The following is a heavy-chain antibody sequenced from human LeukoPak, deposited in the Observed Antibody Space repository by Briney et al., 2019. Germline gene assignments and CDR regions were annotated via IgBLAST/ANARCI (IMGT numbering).Heavy chain of an antibody. V-gene: IGHV4-61*01. J-gene: IGHJ5*02. Sequence: SETLSLTCTVSGGSISSGSYYWSWIRQPPGKGLEWIGYIYYSGSTNYNPSLKSRVTISVDTSKNQFSLKLSSVTAADTAVYYCARHRGYSGYESWWFDPWGQGTLVTVSS. CDR1: GGSISSGSYY. CDR2: IYYSGST. CDR3: ARHRGYSGYESWWFDP. D-gene: IGHD5-12*01.